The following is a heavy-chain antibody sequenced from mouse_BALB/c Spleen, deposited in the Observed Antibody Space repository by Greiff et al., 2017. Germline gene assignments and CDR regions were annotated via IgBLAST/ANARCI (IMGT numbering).Heavy chain of an antibody. Sequence: VKLLESGPGLVAPSQSLSITCTVSGFSFSSYSVHWVRQPPGKGLEWLGMIWGGGSTDYNSDLKSRLSISKDNSKSQVILKMNSLQTDDPAMYYCARNGNGYSGFAYWGQGTLVTVSA. D-gene: IGHD2-3*01. CDR3: ARNGNGYSGFAY. V-gene: IGHV2-6-4*01. CDR1: GFSFSSYS. J-gene: IGHJ3*01. CDR2: IWGGGST.